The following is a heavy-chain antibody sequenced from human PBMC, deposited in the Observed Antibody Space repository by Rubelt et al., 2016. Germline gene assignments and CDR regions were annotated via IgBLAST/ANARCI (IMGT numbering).Heavy chain of an antibody. CDR2: ISSSSSYI. CDR1: GFTFSSYS. CDR3: ARDGSSWDYYYGMDV. J-gene: IGHJ6*02. D-gene: IGHD6-13*01. V-gene: IGHV3-21*01. Sequence: EVQLVESGGGLVKPGGSLRLSCAASGFTFSSYSMNWVRHAPGKGLEWVSSISSSSSYIYYADSVKGRFTISRDNAKNSLYLQMNSLRAEDTAVCYCARDGSSWDYYYGMDVWGQGTTVTVSS.